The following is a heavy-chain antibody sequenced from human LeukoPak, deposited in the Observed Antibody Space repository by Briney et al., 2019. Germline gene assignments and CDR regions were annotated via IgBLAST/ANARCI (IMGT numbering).Heavy chain of an antibody. CDR2: ISGSGGST. V-gene: IGHV3-23*01. D-gene: IGHD4-11*01. CDR3: AKVGPYSNSPLIPEY. CDR1: GFTFSSYA. Sequence: AGGSLRLSCAASGFTFSSYAMSWVRQAPGKGLEWVPAISGSGGSTYYADSVKGRFTISRDNSKNTLYLQMNSLRAEDTAVYYCAKVGPYSNSPLIPEYWGQGTLVTVSS. J-gene: IGHJ4*02.